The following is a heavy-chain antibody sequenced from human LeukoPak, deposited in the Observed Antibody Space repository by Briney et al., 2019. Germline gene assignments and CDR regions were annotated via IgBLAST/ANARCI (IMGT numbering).Heavy chain of an antibody. D-gene: IGHD3-10*01. CDR1: GGSISSSSYY. Sequence: PSETLSLTCTVSGGSISSSSYYWGWIRQPPGKGLEWIGSIYYSGSTYYNPSLKSRVTISVDTSKNQFSLKLSSVTAADTAVYYCARAQFPRLLWFGGRYFDYWGQGTLVTVSS. V-gene: IGHV4-39*01. CDR3: ARAQFPRLLWFGGRYFDY. J-gene: IGHJ4*02. CDR2: IYYSGST.